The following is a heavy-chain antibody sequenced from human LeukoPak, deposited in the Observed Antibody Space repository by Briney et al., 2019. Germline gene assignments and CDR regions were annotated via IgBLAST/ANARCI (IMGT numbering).Heavy chain of an antibody. CDR2: ITTSSSYI. CDR3: ARGFLGITLLLGAFDI. CDR1: RFTFSSYS. J-gene: IGHJ3*02. Sequence: PGGSLRLSCAASRFTFSSYSTNWVRQAPGKGLEWVSSITTSSSYIYYADSVKGRFTISRDNAKNSLYLQMNSLRAEDTAVYYCARGFLGITLLLGAFDIWGQGTMVTVSS. D-gene: IGHD3-10*01. V-gene: IGHV3-21*01.